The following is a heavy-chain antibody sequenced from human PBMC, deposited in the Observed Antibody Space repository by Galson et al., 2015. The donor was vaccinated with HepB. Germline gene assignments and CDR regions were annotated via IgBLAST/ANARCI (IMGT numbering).Heavy chain of an antibody. CDR2: ISSSSSYT. CDR3: AREDSGYDYDWFDP. Sequence: SLRLSCAASGFTFSDYYMSWIRQAPGKGLEWVSYISSSSSYTNYADSVKGRFTISRDNAKNSLYLQMNSLRAEDTAVYYCAREDSGYDYDWFDPWGQGTLVTVSS. J-gene: IGHJ5*02. D-gene: IGHD5-12*01. V-gene: IGHV3-11*06. CDR1: GFTFSDYY.